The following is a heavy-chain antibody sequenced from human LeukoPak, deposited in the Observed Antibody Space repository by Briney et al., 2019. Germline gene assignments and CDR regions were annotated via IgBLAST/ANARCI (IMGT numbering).Heavy chain of an antibody. Sequence: GASVKVSCKASGYTFTGYYIHWVRQAPGQGLEWMGWINPNSGGTNYAQKFQGRVTMTRDTSIRSAYMELSRLRSDDTAMYYCARYYIGGRCFDYWGQGTLVTVSS. CDR3: ARYYIGGRCFDY. J-gene: IGHJ4*02. CDR1: GYTFTGYY. V-gene: IGHV1-2*02. CDR2: INPNSGGT. D-gene: IGHD3-10*01.